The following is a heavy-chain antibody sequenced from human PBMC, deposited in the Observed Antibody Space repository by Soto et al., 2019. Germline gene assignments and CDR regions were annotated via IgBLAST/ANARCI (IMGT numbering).Heavy chain of an antibody. J-gene: IGHJ4*02. D-gene: IGHD3-16*01. CDR2: ISVYNGNT. Sequence: GASVKVSCKASGYTFTSYGISWVRQAPGQGLEWMGLISVYNGNTIYAQKLQGRVTMTTDTSTSTAYMELRSLRSDDTAVYYCAGDWGNSGPPNDYYFDYWGQGTLVTVSS. CDR1: GYTFTSYG. V-gene: IGHV1-18*01. CDR3: AGDWGNSGPPNDYYFDY.